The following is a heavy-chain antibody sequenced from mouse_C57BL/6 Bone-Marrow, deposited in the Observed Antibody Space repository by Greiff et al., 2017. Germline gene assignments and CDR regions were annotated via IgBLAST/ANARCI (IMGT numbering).Heavy chain of an antibody. Sequence: VQLQQSGAELMKPGASVKLSCKATGYTFTGYWIEWVKQRPGHGLEWIGEILPGSGSTNYNEKFKGKATFTADTSSNTAYMQLNSLTSEDSAVYYCARSGTTVVKNWFAYWGQGTLVTVSA. CDR3: ARSGTTVVKNWFAY. D-gene: IGHD1-1*01. V-gene: IGHV1-9*01. CDR1: GYTFTGYW. J-gene: IGHJ3*01. CDR2: ILPGSGST.